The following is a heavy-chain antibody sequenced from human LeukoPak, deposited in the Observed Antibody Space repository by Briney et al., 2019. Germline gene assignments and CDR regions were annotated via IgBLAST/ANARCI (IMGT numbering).Heavy chain of an antibody. CDR3: ARAHTRDGYMTFDY. CDR1: GGSVSSGSYY. V-gene: IGHV4-61*01. D-gene: IGHD5-24*01. J-gene: IGHJ4*02. CDR2: IYYSGST. Sequence: SETLSLTCTVSGGSVSSGSYYWSWIRQPPGKGLEWIGYIYYSGSTNYNPSLKSRVTIPVDTSKNQFSLKLSSVTAADTAVYYCARAHTRDGYMTFDYWGQGTLVTVSS.